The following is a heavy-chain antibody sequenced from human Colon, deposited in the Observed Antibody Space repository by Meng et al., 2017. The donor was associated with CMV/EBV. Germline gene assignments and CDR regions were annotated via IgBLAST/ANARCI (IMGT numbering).Heavy chain of an antibody. CDR1: CYTLTNFC. CDR3: ARELARGGY. V-gene: IGHV1-18*01. J-gene: IGHJ4*02. CDR2: NSPYNGST. Sequence: QVRPVLSGAKGKKPWASVTVSCYTYCYTLTNFCISRVPQAPGQGLAWIAYNSPYNGSTNHEQRFQGRVALTTDTSTSTVYMELGSLTSDDTAMYYCARELARGGYWGQGTLVTVSS.